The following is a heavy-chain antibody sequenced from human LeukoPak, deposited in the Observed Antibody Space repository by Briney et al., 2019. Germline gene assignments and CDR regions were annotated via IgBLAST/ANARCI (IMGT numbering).Heavy chain of an antibody. CDR2: INGGGGNT. J-gene: IGHJ6*02. CDR1: GFMFNGYV. V-gene: IGHV3-23*01. CDR3: AKERCTNAVCYFGSGMDV. D-gene: IGHD2-8*01. Sequence: GGSLRLSCAASGFMFNGYVMSWVRQAPGKGLEWVSAINGGGGNTYYADSVKGRFTISRDNSKNMVYLQMNSLRADDTAVYYCAKERCTNAVCYFGSGMDVWGQGTTVTVSS.